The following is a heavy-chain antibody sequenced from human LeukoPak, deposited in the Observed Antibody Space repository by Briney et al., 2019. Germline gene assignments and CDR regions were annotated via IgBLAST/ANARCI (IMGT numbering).Heavy chain of an antibody. V-gene: IGHV1-2*06. CDR3: ARGNPTQLLRYFDWLLDY. J-gene: IGHJ4*02. Sequence: ASVKVSCKASVYTFTGYYMHWVRQAPGQGLEWMGRINPNSGGTNYAQKFQGRATMTRDTSISTAYMELSRLRSDDTAVYYCARGNPTQLLRYFDWLLDYWGQGTLVTVSS. CDR1: VYTFTGYY. CDR2: INPNSGGT. D-gene: IGHD3-9*01.